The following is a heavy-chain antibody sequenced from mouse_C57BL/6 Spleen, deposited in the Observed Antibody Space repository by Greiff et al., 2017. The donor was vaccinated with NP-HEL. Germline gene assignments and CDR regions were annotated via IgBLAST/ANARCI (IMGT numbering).Heavy chain of an antibody. J-gene: IGHJ2*01. V-gene: IGHV1-61*01. CDR1: GYTFTSYW. D-gene: IGHD4-1*01. CDR3: ARGNWVYFDY. CDR2: IYPSDSET. Sequence: VQLQQPGAELVRPGSSVKLSCKASGYTFTSYWMDWVKQRPGQGLEWIGNIYPSDSETHYNQKFKDKATLTVDKSSSTAYMQLSSLTSEDSAVYYCARGNWVYFDYWGQGTTLTVSS.